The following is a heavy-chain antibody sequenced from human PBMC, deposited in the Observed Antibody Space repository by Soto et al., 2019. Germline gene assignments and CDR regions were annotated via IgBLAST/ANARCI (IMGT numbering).Heavy chain of an antibody. D-gene: IGHD3-22*01. CDR3: ARGYDSRAAAPLDY. CDR1: GGSISSGGYY. J-gene: IGHJ4*02. CDR2: LYYSGST. Sequence: QVQLQESGPGLVKPSQTLSLTCTVSGGSISSGGYYWSWIRQHPGKGLEWIGYLYYSGSTYYNPSIKSRVTISVDTSKNQFSLKLSSVTAADTAVYYCARGYDSRAAAPLDYWGQGILVTVSS. V-gene: IGHV4-31*03.